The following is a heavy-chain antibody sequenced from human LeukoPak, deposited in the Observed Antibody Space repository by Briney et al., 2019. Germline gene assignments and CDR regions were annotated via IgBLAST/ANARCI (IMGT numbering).Heavy chain of an antibody. D-gene: IGHD1-26*01. V-gene: IGHV3-43*02. Sequence: GGSLRLSCAASGFTFDDYAMHWVRQGPGKSLEWVSLINENGDIAYYGDSVRGRFTVSRDNAKNSLYLQMNSLTTEDTALYYCAKARWEPNFDYWGQGTLVAVSS. CDR3: AKARWEPNFDY. CDR2: INENGDIA. CDR1: GFTFDDYA. J-gene: IGHJ4*02.